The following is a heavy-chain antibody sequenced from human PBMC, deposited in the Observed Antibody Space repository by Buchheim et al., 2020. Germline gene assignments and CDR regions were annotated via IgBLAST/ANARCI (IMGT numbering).Heavy chain of an antibody. CDR2: ISYDGSNK. CDR1: GFTFSSYA. D-gene: IGHD3-10*01. Sequence: QVQLVESGGGVVQPGRSLRLSCAASGFTFSSYAMHWVRQAPGKGLEWVAVISYDGSNKYYADPVKGRFTISRDNSKNTLYLQMNSLRAEDTAVYYCARPPLTHYYGSGMVYWGQGTL. V-gene: IGHV3-30-3*01. J-gene: IGHJ4*02. CDR3: ARPPLTHYYGSGMVY.